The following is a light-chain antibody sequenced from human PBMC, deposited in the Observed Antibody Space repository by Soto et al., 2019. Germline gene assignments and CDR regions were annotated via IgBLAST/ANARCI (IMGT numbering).Light chain of an antibody. Sequence: IHMTQYPSSLCASVGDIFTISFQASQNINNYLNWYQQKPGRAPKLLIYDASNLEAGVPSRFRGSGSGTDFTFTISRLQPEDIATYYCQQYENLPTFGQGTRLEIK. V-gene: IGKV1-33*01. J-gene: IGKJ5*01. CDR1: QNINNY. CDR2: DAS. CDR3: QQYENLPT.